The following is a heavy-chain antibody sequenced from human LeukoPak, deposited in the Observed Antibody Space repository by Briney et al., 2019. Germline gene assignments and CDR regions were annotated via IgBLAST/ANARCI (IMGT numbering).Heavy chain of an antibody. CDR2: ISGSGGST. J-gene: IGHJ6*03. V-gene: IGHV3-23*01. CDR3: ARVSYYGSGSYYIYYYYMDV. D-gene: IGHD3-10*01. CDR1: GFTFSSYA. Sequence: SGGSLRLSCAASGFTFSSYAMSWVRQAPGKGLEWVSAISGSGGSTYYADSVKGRFTISRDNSKNTLYLQMNSLRAEDTAVYYCARVSYYGSGSYYIYYYYMDVWGKGTTVTISS.